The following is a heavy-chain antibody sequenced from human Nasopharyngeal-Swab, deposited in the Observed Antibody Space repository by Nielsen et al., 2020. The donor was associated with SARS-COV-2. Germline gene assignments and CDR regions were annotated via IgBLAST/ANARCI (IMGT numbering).Heavy chain of an antibody. V-gene: IGHV4-30-2*01. CDR3: ARAKNRYFDY. D-gene: IGHD1-14*01. CDR1: GGSISSGGYS. J-gene: IGHJ4*02. CDR2: IYHSGST. Sequence: SETLFLTCAVSGGSISSGGYSWIWIRQPPGKGLEWIGYIYHSGSTYYNPSLNSPVTISVDRSKNQFSLKLSSVTAADTAVYYCARAKNRYFDYWGQGTLVTVSS.